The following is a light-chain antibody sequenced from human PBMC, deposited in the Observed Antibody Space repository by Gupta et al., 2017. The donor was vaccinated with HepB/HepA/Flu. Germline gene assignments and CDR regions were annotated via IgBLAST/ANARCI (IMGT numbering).Light chain of an antibody. Sequence: EIVLTQSPGTLSLSPGERATLSCRASQSVSSSYLAWYQQKPGQAPRLLIYGASSRATGIPDRFSGSGSGTDFTLTISRLEPEDFAVYYCQQYGSSTATFGHGTKVDIK. CDR1: QSVSSSY. V-gene: IGKV3-20*01. CDR2: GAS. CDR3: QQYGSSTAT. J-gene: IGKJ3*01.